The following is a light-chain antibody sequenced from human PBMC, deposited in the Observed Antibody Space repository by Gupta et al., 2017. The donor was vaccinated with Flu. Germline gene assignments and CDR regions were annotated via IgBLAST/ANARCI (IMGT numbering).Light chain of an antibody. J-gene: IGLJ3*02. Sequence: TIACSGCSSNIGADYNVNWYHFQPVTAPRLVIYANTNLPSVVPDRFSDSKSGSSASLAISGLQAEDDGDYYCQSYYSSMSGRVFGGGTQLTVL. CDR3: QSYYSSMSGRV. CDR1: SSNIGADYN. CDR2: ANT. V-gene: IGLV1-40*01.